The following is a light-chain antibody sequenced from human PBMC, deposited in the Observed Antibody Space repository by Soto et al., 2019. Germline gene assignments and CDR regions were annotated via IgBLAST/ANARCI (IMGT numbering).Light chain of an antibody. Sequence: QLVLTQSSSASASLGSSVKLTCTLSSGHRTYIIAWHQQQPGKAPRYLMKVESSGSYNKGSGVPDRFSGSSSGADRYLTISNLQSEDEADYYCETWDSNTWVFGGGTKLTVL. J-gene: IGLJ3*02. CDR2: VESSGSY. V-gene: IGLV4-60*03. CDR1: SGHRTYI. CDR3: ETWDSNTWV.